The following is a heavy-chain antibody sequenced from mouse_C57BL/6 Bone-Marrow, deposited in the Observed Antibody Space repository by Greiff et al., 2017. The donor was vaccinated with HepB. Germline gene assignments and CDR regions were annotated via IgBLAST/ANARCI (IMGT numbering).Heavy chain of an antibody. J-gene: IGHJ2*01. CDR2: ISSGSSTI. CDR1: GFTFSDYG. V-gene: IGHV5-17*01. CDR3: ARLTRTGYYDY. D-gene: IGHD4-1*01. Sequence: EVQRVESGGGLVKPGGSLKLSCAASGFTFSDYGMHWVRQAPEKGLEWVAYISSGSSTIYYADTVKGRFTISRDNAKNTLFLQMTSLRSEDTAMYYCARLTRTGYYDYWGQGTTLTVSS.